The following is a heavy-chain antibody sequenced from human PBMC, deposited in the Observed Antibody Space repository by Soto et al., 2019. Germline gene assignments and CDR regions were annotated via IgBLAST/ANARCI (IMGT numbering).Heavy chain of an antibody. V-gene: IGHV5-51*01. CDR2: IYPDDSDT. CDR1: GYTFTTYW. Sequence: GESLKISCKGSGYTFTTYWIGWVRQMPGKGLEWMGIIYPDDSDTRYSPSFQGQVTISADKSISTAYLQWSSLKASDTAMYYCSRTYYYDSSSYRCYYWGQGTLVTVSS. D-gene: IGHD3-22*01. J-gene: IGHJ4*02. CDR3: SRTYYYDSSSYRCYY.